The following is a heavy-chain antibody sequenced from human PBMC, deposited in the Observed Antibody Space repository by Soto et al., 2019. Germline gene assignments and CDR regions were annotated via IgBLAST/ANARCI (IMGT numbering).Heavy chain of an antibody. D-gene: IGHD4-17*01. CDR3: ANFLRHYYYGMAF. V-gene: IGHV3-7*05. CDR1: GFTFSSYW. Sequence: PGGSLRLSCAASGFTFSSYWMSWVRQAPGKGLEWVANIKQDGSEKYYVDSVKGRFTISRDNAKNSLYLQMNSLRAEDTAVYYCANFLRHYYYGMAFWGQGTTVTVSS. J-gene: IGHJ6*02. CDR2: IKQDGSEK.